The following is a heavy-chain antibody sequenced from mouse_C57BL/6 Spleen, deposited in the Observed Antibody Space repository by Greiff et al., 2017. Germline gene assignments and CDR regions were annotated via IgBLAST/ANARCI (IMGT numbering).Heavy chain of an antibody. V-gene: IGHV1-63*01. CDR1: GYTFTNYW. CDR3: ARSSNYGSSAYAMDY. Sequence: LVESGAELVRPGTSVKMSCKASGYTFTNYWIGWAKQRPGHGLEWIGEINPGGGYTNYNEKFKGKATLTADKSSSTAYMQFSSLTSEDSAIYYCARSSNYGSSAYAMDYWGHGASVTVSS. J-gene: IGHJ4*01. CDR2: INPGGGYT. D-gene: IGHD1-1*01.